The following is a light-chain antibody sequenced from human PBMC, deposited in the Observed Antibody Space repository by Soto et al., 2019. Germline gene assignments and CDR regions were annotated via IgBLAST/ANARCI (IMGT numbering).Light chain of an antibody. CDR2: GAF. V-gene: IGKV3-15*01. CDR3: QRYNNWPLT. J-gene: IGKJ4*01. CDR1: QSVSSN. Sequence: IVLTQSPVAVSLSQGERATLSCRASQSVSSNLAWYQQKPGQAPSLLIYGAFTRATGIPDRFSGSRSGTEFTLTINGPQSEDFAVYYCQRYNNWPLTFGGGSKVDI.